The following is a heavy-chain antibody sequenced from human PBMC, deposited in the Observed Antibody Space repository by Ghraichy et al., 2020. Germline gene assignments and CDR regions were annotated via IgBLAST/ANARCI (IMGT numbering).Heavy chain of an antibody. CDR1: GYSISSGYY. V-gene: IGHV4-38-2*01. Sequence: SETLSLTCAVSGYSISSGYYWGWIRQPPGKGLQWIWSIYHSGSTYYDPSFKSRVTISIDTSKNQFSLKLASVTAADAALYYCVRHSELWSGYQLDYWGQGALVTVSS. J-gene: IGHJ4*02. CDR3: VRHSELWSGYQLDY. CDR2: IYHSGST. D-gene: IGHD3-3*01.